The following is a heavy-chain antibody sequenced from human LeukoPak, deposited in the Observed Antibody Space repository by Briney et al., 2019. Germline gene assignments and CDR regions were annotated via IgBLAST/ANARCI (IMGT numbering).Heavy chain of an antibody. CDR3: ARGYCSSTSCYGVGIYYYYYMDV. J-gene: IGHJ6*03. V-gene: IGHV1-2*02. CDR2: INPNSGGT. Sequence: ASVKVSYKASGYTFTGYYMHWVRQAPGQGLEWMGWINPNSGGTNYAQKFQGRVTMTRDTSISTAYMELSRLRSDDTAVYYCARGYCSSTSCYGVGIYYYYYMDVWGKGTTVTVSS. D-gene: IGHD2-2*01. CDR1: GYTFTGYY.